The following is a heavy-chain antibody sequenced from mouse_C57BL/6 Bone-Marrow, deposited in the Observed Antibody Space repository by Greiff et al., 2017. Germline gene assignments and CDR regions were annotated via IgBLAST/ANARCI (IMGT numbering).Heavy chain of an antibody. CDR2: IYPGDGDT. J-gene: IGHJ1*03. CDR3: ARFFCYGSSLSYFDV. Sequence: QVQLQQSGPELVKPGASVKISCKASGYAFSSSWMNWVKQRPGKGLEWIGRIYPGDGDTNYNGKFKGKATLTADKSSSTAYMQLSSLTSEDSAVYFCARFFCYGSSLSYFDVGGTGTTVTVSS. V-gene: IGHV1-82*01. CDR1: GYAFSSSW. D-gene: IGHD1-1*01.